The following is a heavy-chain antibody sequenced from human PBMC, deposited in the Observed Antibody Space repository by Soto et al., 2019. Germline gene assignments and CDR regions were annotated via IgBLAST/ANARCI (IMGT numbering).Heavy chain of an antibody. D-gene: IGHD6-6*01. Sequence: ASVKVSCKASGGTFSSYAISWVRQAPGQGLEWMGGIIPIFGTANYAQKFQGRVTITADESTSTAYMELSSLRSEDTAVYHCARDRPTPPDSSSSLSFGYYYGMDVWGQGTTVTVS. CDR2: IIPIFGTA. CDR3: ARDRPTPPDSSSSLSFGYYYGMDV. J-gene: IGHJ6*02. V-gene: IGHV1-69*13. CDR1: GGTFSSYA.